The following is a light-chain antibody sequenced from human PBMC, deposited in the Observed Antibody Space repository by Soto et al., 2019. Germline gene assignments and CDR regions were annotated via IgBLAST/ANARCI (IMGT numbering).Light chain of an antibody. CDR2: GAS. V-gene: IGKV3-15*01. CDR1: QSVSSN. Sequence: EIVMTQSPATLSVSLGERATLSCRASQSVSSNLAWYQQKPGQAPRLLIYGASTRASGVPARFSGSGSGIEFSLTISSLQSEDFAVYDCQQYNDWWTFGQGTKVEIK. J-gene: IGKJ1*01. CDR3: QQYNDWWT.